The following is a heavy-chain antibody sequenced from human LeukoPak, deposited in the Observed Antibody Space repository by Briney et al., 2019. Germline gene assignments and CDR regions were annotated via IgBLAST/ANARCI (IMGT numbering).Heavy chain of an antibody. D-gene: IGHD2-15*01. V-gene: IGHV3-20*04. CDR3: ARIVAGLDY. CDR2: INWNSGSI. J-gene: IGHJ4*02. Sequence: GGSLRLSCITSGFIFDDFGMAWVRQRPGKGLEWVSNINWNSGSIGYADSVKGRFTISRDNAKNSLYLQMNSLRAEDTAVYYCARIVAGLDYWGQGTLVTVSS. CDR1: GFIFDDFG.